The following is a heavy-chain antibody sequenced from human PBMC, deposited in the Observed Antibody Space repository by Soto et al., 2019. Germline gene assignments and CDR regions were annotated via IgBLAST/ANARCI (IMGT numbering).Heavy chain of an antibody. J-gene: IGHJ4*02. CDR2: IKSKSDGGTT. CDR3: TIEGDFWSGYQTGVFDS. Sequence: PGGSLRLSCAASGFTFTNAWMSWVRQAPGKGLEWLGRIKSKSDGGTTEYAAPVKGRVLISRDESRNTLYLQMNSLSTEDTAVYYCTIEGDFWSGYQTGVFDSWGQGTLVTVSS. V-gene: IGHV3-15*01. D-gene: IGHD3-3*01. CDR1: GFTFTNAW.